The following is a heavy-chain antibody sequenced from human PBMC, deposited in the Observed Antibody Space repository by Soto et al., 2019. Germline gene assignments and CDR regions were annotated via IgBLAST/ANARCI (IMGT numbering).Heavy chain of an antibody. CDR2: INHSGST. V-gene: IGHV4-34*01. CDR3: ASILPYYDILTGTYYYYGMDV. CDR1: GGSFSGYY. J-gene: IGHJ6*02. Sequence: PSETLSLTCAVYGGSFSGYYWSWIRQPPGKGLEWIGEINHSGSTNYNPSLKSRVTISVDTSKNQFSLKLSSVTAADTAVYYCASILPYYDILTGTYYYYGMDVWGQGTTVTVSS. D-gene: IGHD3-9*01.